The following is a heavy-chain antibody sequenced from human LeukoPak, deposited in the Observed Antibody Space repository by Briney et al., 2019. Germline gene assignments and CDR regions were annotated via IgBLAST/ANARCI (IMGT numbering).Heavy chain of an antibody. V-gene: IGHV3-53*01. Sequence: GGSLGLSCAASGFTVSSNYMSWVRQAPGKGLEWVSVIYSGGSTYYADFVKGRFTISRDNSKNTLYLQMNSLRAEDTAVYYCARYYDSSGYFYYFDYWGQGTLVTVSS. D-gene: IGHD3-22*01. CDR2: IYSGGST. J-gene: IGHJ4*02. CDR3: ARYYDSSGYFYYFDY. CDR1: GFTVSSNY.